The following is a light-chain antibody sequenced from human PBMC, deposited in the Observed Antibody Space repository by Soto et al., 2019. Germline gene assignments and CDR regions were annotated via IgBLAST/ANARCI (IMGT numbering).Light chain of an antibody. CDR3: QHYDRWPPT. CDR2: DAS. V-gene: IGKV3-15*01. CDR1: QTIGTN. Sequence: EVVMTQSPDTLSVSPGQSATLSCRASQTIGTNLAWYQQKPGQAPRLVIYDASTRDTGIPARFSGVGSGTEFTLTISSLRSVDFGVYYCQHYDRWPPTFGQGTKVEVK. J-gene: IGKJ1*01.